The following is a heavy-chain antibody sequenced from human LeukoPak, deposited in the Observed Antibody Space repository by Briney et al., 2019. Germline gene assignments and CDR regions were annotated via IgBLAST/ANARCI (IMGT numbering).Heavy chain of an antibody. CDR1: GGSISSYY. J-gene: IGHJ6*03. D-gene: IGHD6-19*01. CDR2: IYYSGST. Sequence: SETLSLTCTVSGGSISSYYWSWIRQPPGKGLEWIGYIYYSGSTNYNPSLKSRVTISVDTSKNQFSLKLSSVTAADTAVYYCARIHSSGWPYYYYYYMDVWGKGTTVTVSS. CDR3: ARIHSSGWPYYYYYYMDV. V-gene: IGHV4-59*01.